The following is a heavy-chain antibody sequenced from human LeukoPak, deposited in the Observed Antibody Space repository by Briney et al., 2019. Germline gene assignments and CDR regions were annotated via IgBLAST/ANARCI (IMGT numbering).Heavy chain of an antibody. CDR1: GGTFSSYA. J-gene: IGHJ6*03. V-gene: IGHV1-69*13. CDR3: ARDPRNTIFGVRRPYYYMDV. D-gene: IGHD3-3*01. Sequence: VASVKVSCKASGGTFSSYAISWVRQAPGQGLEWVGGIVPIFGTANYAQKFQGRVTITADESTSTAYMELSSLRSEDTAVYYCARDPRNTIFGVRRPYYYMDVWGKGTTVTVSS. CDR2: IVPIFGTA.